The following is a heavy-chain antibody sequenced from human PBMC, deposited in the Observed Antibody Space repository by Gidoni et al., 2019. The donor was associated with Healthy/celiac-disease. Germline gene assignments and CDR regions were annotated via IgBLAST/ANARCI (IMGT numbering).Heavy chain of an antibody. V-gene: IGHV3-7*04. J-gene: IGHJ4*02. D-gene: IGHD2-21*02. Sequence: EAPLVESGGGLVQPGGSLSLSCAASGFTFSSYWMRWVRQAPGKGLEWVANIQHDGSEKYYVDSVKGRFTISRDNAKNSLYLQMNSLRAEDTAVYYCARLAYCGGDCYSNYFDYWGQGTLVTVSS. CDR1: GFTFSSYW. CDR2: IQHDGSEK. CDR3: ARLAYCGGDCYSNYFDY.